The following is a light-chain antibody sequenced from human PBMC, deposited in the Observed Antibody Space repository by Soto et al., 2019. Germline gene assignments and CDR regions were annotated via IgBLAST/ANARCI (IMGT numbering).Light chain of an antibody. J-gene: IGLJ3*02. V-gene: IGLV1-44*01. Sequence: QSVLTQPPSASGTPGQRVTISCSGSSSNIEENSVTWYQRLPGTAPKLLIYNDYQRPSGVPDRFSGSKSGTSASLAISGLQSEDDADYYCTAWDDSLNAWLFGGGTKLTV. CDR1: SSNIEENS. CDR2: NDY. CDR3: TAWDDSLNAWL.